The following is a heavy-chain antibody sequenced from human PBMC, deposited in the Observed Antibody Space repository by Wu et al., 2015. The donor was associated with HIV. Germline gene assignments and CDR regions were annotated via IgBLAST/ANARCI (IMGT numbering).Heavy chain of an antibody. D-gene: IGHD2-8*02. CDR3: ARQTTGGPWHYYYYIDV. J-gene: IGHJ6*03. CDR2: IIPKFGSG. CDR1: GGTFNNYA. V-gene: IGHV1-69*12. Sequence: QVQLVQSGGEVKKPGSSVKVSCQASGGTFNNYAISWVRQAPGQGLEWMGGIIPKFGSGNYALRFQDRVTITADESTSTVYMELSSLRSDDTAVYFCARQTTGGPWHYYYYIDVWGKGTTVTVSS.